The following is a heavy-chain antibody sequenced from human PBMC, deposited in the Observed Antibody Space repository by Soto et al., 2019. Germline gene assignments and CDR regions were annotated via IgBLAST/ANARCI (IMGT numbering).Heavy chain of an antibody. CDR2: IYPGDSDT. CDR3: ARGPNGGCSGGSCYSPYLDY. J-gene: IGHJ4*02. V-gene: IGHV5-51*01. Sequence: PRESLKISCEGSGYSFTSYWIGWVRQMPGKGLEWMGIIYPGDSDTRYSPSFQGQVTISADKSISTAYLQWSSLKASDTAMYYCARGPNGGCSGGSCYSPYLDYWGQGTLVTVSS. D-gene: IGHD2-15*01. CDR1: GYSFTSYW.